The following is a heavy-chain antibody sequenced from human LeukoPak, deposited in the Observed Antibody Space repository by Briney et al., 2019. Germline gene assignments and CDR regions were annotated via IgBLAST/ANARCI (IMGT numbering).Heavy chain of an antibody. CDR3: ARTADSGWPHAFDI. CDR2: TYYRSKWYN. Sequence: SQTLSLTCAISGDSVSSNSVTWNWIRQSPSRGLEWLGRTYYRSKWYNDYAVSVKSRITINPDTSKNQFSLQLNSVTPEDTAVYYCARTADSGWPHAFDIWGQGTMVTVSS. CDR1: GDSVSSNSVT. J-gene: IGHJ3*02. V-gene: IGHV6-1*01. D-gene: IGHD6-19*01.